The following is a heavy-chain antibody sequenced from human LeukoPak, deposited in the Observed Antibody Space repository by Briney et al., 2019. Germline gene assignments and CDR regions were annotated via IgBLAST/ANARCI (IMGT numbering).Heavy chain of an antibody. CDR2: FIPIFGTA. CDR3: ARGDPKIAARTFDY. J-gene: IGHJ4*02. D-gene: IGHD6-6*01. V-gene: IGHV1-69*13. CDR1: GGTFSSYA. Sequence: SVKVSCKASGGTFSSYAISWVRQAPGQGLEWMGGFIPIFGTANYAQKFQGRVTITADESTSTAYMELSSVRSEDTAVYFCARGDPKIAARTFDYWGQGTLVTVSS.